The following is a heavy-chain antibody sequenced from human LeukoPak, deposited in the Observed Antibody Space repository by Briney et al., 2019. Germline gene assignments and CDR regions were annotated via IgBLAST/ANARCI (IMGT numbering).Heavy chain of an antibody. CDR1: GFTFSSYG. D-gene: IGHD3-10*01. Sequence: PGGSLRLSCAASGFTFSSYGMHWVRQAPGKGLEWVAVISYDGSNKYYADSVKGRFTISRDNSKNTLYLQMNSLRAEDTAVYYCARDGSGSYSLDYWGQGTLVTVSS. CDR3: ARDGSGSYSLDY. CDR2: ISYDGSNK. V-gene: IGHV3-30*03. J-gene: IGHJ4*02.